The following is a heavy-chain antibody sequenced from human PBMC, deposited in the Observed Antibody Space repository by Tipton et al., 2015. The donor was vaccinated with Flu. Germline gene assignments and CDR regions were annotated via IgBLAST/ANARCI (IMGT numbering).Heavy chain of an antibody. CDR3: ARDFGEYNWFDP. V-gene: IGHV4-59*01. CDR2: IYYNGST. CDR1: GDSMKGFY. J-gene: IGHJ5*02. D-gene: IGHD3-3*01. Sequence: PGLVKPSETLSLTCSVSGDSMKGFYWSWIRQPPGKALEWIGYIYYNGSTDYNPSLNNRATMSVDTSRNQFSLKLTSVTAADTAMYYCARDFGEYNWFDPWGQGTLVTVSS.